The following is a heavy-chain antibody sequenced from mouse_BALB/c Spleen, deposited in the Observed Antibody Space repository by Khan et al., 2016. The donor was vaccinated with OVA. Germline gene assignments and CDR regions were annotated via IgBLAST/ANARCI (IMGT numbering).Heavy chain of an antibody. CDR2: VNHNTGNT. V-gene: IGHV1-26*01. D-gene: IGHD2-14*01. CDR1: GYSFTGYY. J-gene: IGHJ3*01. Sequence: VQLKQSGPDLVKPGASVKMSCKASGYSFTGYYMNWVKQSHGKSLECIGRVNHNTGNTNYNQKFRGKAILIVDTSSSTAYMELRSLTSEDSAVYYCARGYDFFAYWGQGTLVTVSA. CDR3: ARGYDFFAY.